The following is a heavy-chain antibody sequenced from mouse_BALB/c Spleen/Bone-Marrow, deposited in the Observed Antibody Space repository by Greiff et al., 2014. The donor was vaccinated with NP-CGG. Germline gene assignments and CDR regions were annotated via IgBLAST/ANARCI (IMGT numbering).Heavy chain of an antibody. D-gene: IGHD2-3*01. CDR3: ARSGDGPFAY. V-gene: IGHV14-3*02. CDR1: GFNTKDNY. Sequence: EVQLQQSGAELVKPGASVKLSFTASGFNTKDNYIHWVKQRPEQGLEWIGRIGPANGITKYGPKFQGKTTITTDTSSNTAYLQLSSLTSEDTAVYYCARSGDGPFAYWGQGTLVTVSA. CDR2: IGPANGIT. J-gene: IGHJ3*01.